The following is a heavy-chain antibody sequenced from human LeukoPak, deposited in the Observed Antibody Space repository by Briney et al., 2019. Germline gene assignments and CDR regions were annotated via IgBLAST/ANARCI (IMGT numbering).Heavy chain of an antibody. V-gene: IGHV3-53*01. CDR2: IHAGGTT. Sequence: PGGSLRLSCAASGFTFSSYNMNWVRQAPGKGLEWVSVIHAGGTTFYADSVKGRFTISRDNSKNTLYLQMNSLRADDTAVYYCAREVRGDYFDFWGQGTLVTVSS. D-gene: IGHD3-16*01. CDR1: GFTFSSYN. J-gene: IGHJ4*02. CDR3: AREVRGDYFDF.